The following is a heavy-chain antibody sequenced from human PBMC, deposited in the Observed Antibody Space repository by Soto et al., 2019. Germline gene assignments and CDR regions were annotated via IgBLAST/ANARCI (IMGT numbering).Heavy chain of an antibody. CDR3: AALVVVAATYNWFDP. D-gene: IGHD2-15*01. V-gene: IGHV3-23*01. J-gene: IGHJ5*02. CDR1: EFTLSSYA. Sequence: PGGSLRLSCAASEFTLSSYAITWVRQAPGKGLEWVSAISVSGDSTYYADSVKGRFTISRDNYKNMVYLQMNSLRAEDTAVYYCAALVVVAATYNWFDPWGQGTPVTVSS. CDR2: ISVSGDST.